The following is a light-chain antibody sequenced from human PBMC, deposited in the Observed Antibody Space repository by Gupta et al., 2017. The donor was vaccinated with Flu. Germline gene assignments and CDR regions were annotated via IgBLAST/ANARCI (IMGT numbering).Light chain of an antibody. V-gene: IGKV3-15*01. CDR3: QQYDNWPPWT. CDR2: DAS. J-gene: IGKJ1*01. Sequence: IVMTQSPVTLSVSPGERATLSCRSSQSVGSKLAWYQQKPGQAPRLLFYDASARATGVPARFSGSGSGTEFTLTISSLQSEDFAIYYCQQYDNWPPWTFGQGTKVEIK. CDR1: QSVGSK.